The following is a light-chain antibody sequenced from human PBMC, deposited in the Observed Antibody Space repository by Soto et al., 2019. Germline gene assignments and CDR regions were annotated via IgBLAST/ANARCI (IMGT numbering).Light chain of an antibody. Sequence: DIQMTQSPSTLSASVGDRVTITCRASQRISSWLAWYQQKPGKAPKLLIYDASSLESGVPSRFSGSGSGTEFTLTTSSLQADDFATYYCQQYNSYSWTFGLGTKVEIK. CDR2: DAS. CDR1: QRISSW. J-gene: IGKJ1*01. V-gene: IGKV1-5*01. CDR3: QQYNSYSWT.